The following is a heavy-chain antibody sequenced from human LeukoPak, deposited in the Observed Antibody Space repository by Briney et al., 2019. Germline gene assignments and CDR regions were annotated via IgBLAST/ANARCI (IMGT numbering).Heavy chain of an antibody. Sequence: SWVRQAPGKGLEWIGYISYSGTTYYSPSLQSRITISLDTSKNQFSLELSSVTAADTAVYYCARAAWRGSNSRDAFDIWGLGTVVTVSS. J-gene: IGHJ3*02. CDR2: ISYSGTT. CDR3: ARAAWRGSNSRDAFDI. V-gene: IGHV4-31*02. D-gene: IGHD4-23*01.